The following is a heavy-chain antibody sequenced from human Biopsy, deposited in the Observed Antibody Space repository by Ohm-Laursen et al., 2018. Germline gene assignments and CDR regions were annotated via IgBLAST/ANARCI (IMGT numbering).Heavy chain of an antibody. CDR3: AREPRIAAVAYFDP. V-gene: IGHV4-4*07. D-gene: IGHD6-13*01. J-gene: IGHJ5*02. CDR2: IYSSGST. Sequence: GTLSLTCTVSGGSISNYYWSWIRQPAGKGLERIGRIYSSGSTNYNPSLKSRVTMSVDTSKNQFSLILSSMTTADKAVYYCAREPRIAAVAYFDPWGQGTLVTVSS. CDR1: GGSISNYY.